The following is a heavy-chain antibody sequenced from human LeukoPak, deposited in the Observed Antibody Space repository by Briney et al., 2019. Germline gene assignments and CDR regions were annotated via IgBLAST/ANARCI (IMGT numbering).Heavy chain of an antibody. CDR1: GYTFTSYG. Sequence: ASVKVSCKASGYTFTSYGINWLRQAPGQGLEWMGWISAYNGNTNYAQKFQCSVTMAPDTSTSIAYMELRSLRSDDTAVYYCARVSLSGSSSSAGMDYWGQGTRVTVSS. J-gene: IGHJ4*02. CDR3: ARVSLSGSSSSAGMDY. CDR2: ISAYNGNT. V-gene: IGHV1-18*01. D-gene: IGHD6-6*01.